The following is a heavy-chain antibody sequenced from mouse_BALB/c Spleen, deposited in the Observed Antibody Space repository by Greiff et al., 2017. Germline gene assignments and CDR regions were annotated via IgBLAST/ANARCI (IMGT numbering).Heavy chain of an antibody. D-gene: IGHD2-1*01. CDR1: GFTFSDYY. CDR3: AREGIYGNYGGDY. CDR2: ISDGGSYT. Sequence: EVQRVESGGGLVKPGGSLKLSCAASGFTFSDYYMYWVRQTPEKRLEWVATISDGGSYTYYPDSVKGRFTISRDNAKNNLYLQMSSLKSEDTAMYYCAREGIYGNYGGDYWGQGTTLTVSS. V-gene: IGHV5-4*02. J-gene: IGHJ2*01.